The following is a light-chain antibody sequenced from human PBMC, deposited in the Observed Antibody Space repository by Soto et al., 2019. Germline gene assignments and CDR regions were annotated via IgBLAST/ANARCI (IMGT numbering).Light chain of an antibody. V-gene: IGLV2-23*02. CDR2: EVS. CDR1: SSDVGSYNL. Sequence: QSALTQPASVSGSPGQSIAISCTGTSSDVGSYNLVSWYQQHPGKAPKLMIYEVSKRPSGVSNRFSGSKSGNTASLTISGLQAEDDADYYCCSYAGNSTFVYVFGTGTKVTVL. J-gene: IGLJ1*01. CDR3: CSYAGNSTFVYV.